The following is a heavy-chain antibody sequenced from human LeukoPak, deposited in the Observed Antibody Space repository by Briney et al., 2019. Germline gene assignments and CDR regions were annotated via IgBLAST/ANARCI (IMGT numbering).Heavy chain of an antibody. D-gene: IGHD4-17*01. CDR2: ISAYNGNT. CDR3: ARDLTVTPFDY. V-gene: IGHV1-18*01. Sequence: ASVKVSCKASGYTFTCYGISWVRQAPGQGLEWMGWISAYNGNTNYAQKLQGRVTMTTGTSTSTAYMELRSLRSDDTAVYYCARDLTVTPFDYWGQGTLVTVSS. J-gene: IGHJ4*02. CDR1: GYTFTCYG.